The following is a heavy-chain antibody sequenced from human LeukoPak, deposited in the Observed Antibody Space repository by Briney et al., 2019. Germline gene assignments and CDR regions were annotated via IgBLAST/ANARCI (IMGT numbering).Heavy chain of an antibody. CDR1: GYTFTSYG. D-gene: IGHD1-7*01. CDR2: ISAYNGNT. J-gene: IGHJ4*02. Sequence: ASVKVSCKASGYTFTSYGISWVRQAHGQGLEWMGWISAYNGNTNYAQKLQGRVTMTTDTSTSTAYMELRSLRSDDTAVYYCARDHKNNWNYGGDYWGQGTLVTVSS. CDR3: ARDHKNNWNYGGDY. V-gene: IGHV1-18*01.